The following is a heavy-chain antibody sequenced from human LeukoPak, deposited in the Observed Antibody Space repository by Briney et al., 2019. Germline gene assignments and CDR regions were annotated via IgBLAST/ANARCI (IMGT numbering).Heavy chain of an antibody. V-gene: IGHV1-8*01. Sequence: ASVKVSCKASGYTFISYDINWVRQATGQGLEWMGWMNPNSGNRGYAQKFQGRVTMTRNTSISTAYMELSSLRSEDTAVYYCARSPKGELRYSGYDRGFDYWGQGNLVTVSS. CDR1: GYTFISYD. CDR2: MNPNSGNR. D-gene: IGHD5-12*01. CDR3: ARSPKGELRYSGYDRGFDY. J-gene: IGHJ4*02.